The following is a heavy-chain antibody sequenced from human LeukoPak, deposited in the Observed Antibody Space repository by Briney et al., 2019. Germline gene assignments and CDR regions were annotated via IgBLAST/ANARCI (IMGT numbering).Heavy chain of an antibody. J-gene: IGHJ6*03. V-gene: IGHV4-39*01. CDR2: IYYDGNT. Sequence: SETLSLTCTVSGGSISSSTYYWGWIRQPPGKGLEWIGSIYYDGNTYYNPSLKSRVTISVDTSKNQFSLKLSSVTAADTAVYYCARHCWTSYYYMDVWGKGTTVTVSS. D-gene: IGHD3/OR15-3a*01. CDR3: ARHCWTSYYYMDV. CDR1: GGSISSSTYY.